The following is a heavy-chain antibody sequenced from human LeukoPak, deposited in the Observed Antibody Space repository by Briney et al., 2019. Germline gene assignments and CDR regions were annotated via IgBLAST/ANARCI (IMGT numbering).Heavy chain of an antibody. V-gene: IGHV4-30-4*08. CDR2: IYYSGRT. CDR3: AREYSSSSYYHYYMDV. J-gene: IGHJ6*03. CDR1: GGSINSGDYY. D-gene: IGHD6-6*01. Sequence: PSQTLSLTCTVSGGSINSGDYYWSWIRQPPGKGLEWIGYIYYSGRTYYNPSLESRVTISVDTSKKQFSLRLSSVTAADTAVYYCAREYSSSSYYHYYMDVRGKGTTVTVSS.